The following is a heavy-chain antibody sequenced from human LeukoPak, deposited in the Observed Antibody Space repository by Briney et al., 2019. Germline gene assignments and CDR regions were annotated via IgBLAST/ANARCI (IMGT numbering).Heavy chain of an antibody. D-gene: IGHD2-8*01. J-gene: IGHJ4*02. CDR1: GGSFSGYY. CDR2: INHSGST. CDR3: ARHEVAGVRTNGVWVY. V-gene: IGHV4-34*01. Sequence: SETLSLTCAVYGGSFSGYYWSWIRQPPGKGLEWIGEINHSGSTNYNPSLKSRVTISVDTSKNQFSLKLSSVTAADTAVYYCARHEVAGVRTNGVWVYWGQGTLVTVSS.